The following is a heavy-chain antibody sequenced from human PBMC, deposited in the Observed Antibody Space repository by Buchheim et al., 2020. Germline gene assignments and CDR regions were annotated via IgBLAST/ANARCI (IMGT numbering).Heavy chain of an antibody. V-gene: IGHV3-30*18. CDR1: GFTFSSYG. CDR2: ISYDGSNK. Sequence: QVQLVESGGGVVQPGRSLRLSCAASGFTFSSYGMHWVRQAPGKGLEWVAVISYDGSNKYYADSVKGRFTISRDNSKNTLYLQMSSLRAEDTAVYYCAKVRDYGDYYYYYMDVWGKGTT. CDR3: AKVRDYGDYYYYYMDV. D-gene: IGHD4-17*01. J-gene: IGHJ6*03.